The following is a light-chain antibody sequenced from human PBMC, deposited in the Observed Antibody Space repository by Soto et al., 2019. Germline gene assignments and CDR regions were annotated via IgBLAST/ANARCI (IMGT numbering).Light chain of an antibody. J-gene: IGKJ1*01. CDR1: DKMSRY. CDR3: QQSYSTPRT. Sequence: DIQLIQSPSSLSASVGDRVTITCRANDKMSRYLNWYQQKPGKAPKLLIYAASNLQSGVPSRFRGSGSGADFILTISSLQPEDSATYYCQQSYSTPRTFGQGTKVDIK. CDR2: AAS. V-gene: IGKV1-39*01.